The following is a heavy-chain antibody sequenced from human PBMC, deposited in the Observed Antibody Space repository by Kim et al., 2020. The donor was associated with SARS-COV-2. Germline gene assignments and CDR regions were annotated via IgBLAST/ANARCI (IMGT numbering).Heavy chain of an antibody. CDR1: GFTFRSFG. Sequence: GGSLRLSCGASGFTFRSFGMHWVRQAPGKGLEWVAAISSDGSGKYYADPVRGRFTISRDNSKNTLYLQMDSLRAEDTAVYYCAKRVDGSGNNYFESWGQGTLVTVSS. J-gene: IGHJ4*02. V-gene: IGHV3-30*18. CDR2: ISSDGSGK. D-gene: IGHD3-10*01. CDR3: AKRVDGSGNNYFES.